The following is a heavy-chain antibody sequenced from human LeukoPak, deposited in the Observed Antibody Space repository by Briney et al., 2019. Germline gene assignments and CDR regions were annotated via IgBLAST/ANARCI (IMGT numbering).Heavy chain of an antibody. Sequence: GASVKVSCKASGYTFTSNHMCWVRQAPGQGPERMGVIDPSGGSTSYAQKFQGRLIMTRDTSTTTVYMELSSLRSEDTAVYYCARSRYSGSREFDSWGQGTLVTVSS. J-gene: IGHJ4*02. D-gene: IGHD1-26*01. V-gene: IGHV1-46*01. CDR2: IDPSGGST. CDR1: GYTFTSNH. CDR3: ARSRYSGSREFDS.